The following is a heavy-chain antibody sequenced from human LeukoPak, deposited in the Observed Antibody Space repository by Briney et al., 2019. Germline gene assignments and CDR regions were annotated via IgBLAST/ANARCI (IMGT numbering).Heavy chain of an antibody. CDR3: ARGEGRSSSRPHKFDY. CDR1: GFTFSSYW. V-gene: IGHV3-74*01. Sequence: EGSLRLSCAASGFTFSSYWMHWVRQAPGKGLVWVSRINSDGSSTSYADSVKGRFTISRDNAKNTLYLQMNSLRAEDTAVYYCARGEGRSSSRPHKFDYWGQGTLVTVSS. CDR2: INSDGSST. J-gene: IGHJ4*02. D-gene: IGHD6-13*01.